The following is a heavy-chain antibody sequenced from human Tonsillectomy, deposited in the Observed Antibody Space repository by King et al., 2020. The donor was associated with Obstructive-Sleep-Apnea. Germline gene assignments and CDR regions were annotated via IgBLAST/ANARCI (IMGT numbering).Heavy chain of an antibody. CDR2: MNPNSGNT. J-gene: IGHJ6*02. V-gene: IGHV1-8*01. CDR1: GYTFTTYD. CDR3: VWGATMVRGVAMFGYYGMDV. D-gene: IGHD3-10*01. Sequence: VQLVESGAEVKKPGASVKVSCKASGYTFTTYDINWVRQATGQGLEWLGWMNPNSGNTGYAQRFQGSVTMTRNTSISTAYMERSSLTSEDTAVYYCVWGATMVRGVAMFGYYGMDVWGQGTTVTVSS.